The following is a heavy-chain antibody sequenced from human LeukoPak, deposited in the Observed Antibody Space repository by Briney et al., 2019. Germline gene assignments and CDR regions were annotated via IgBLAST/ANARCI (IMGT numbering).Heavy chain of an antibody. V-gene: IGHV3-23*01. CDR2: ISGSGGST. CDR3: AKVLNYYDSSGYPWYFDY. D-gene: IGHD3-22*01. CDR1: GFTFSSYA. J-gene: IGHJ4*02. Sequence: GGSLRLSCAASGFTFSSYAMSWVRQAPGEGLEWVSAISGSGGSTYYADSVKGRFTISRDNSKNTLYLQMNSLRAEDTAVYYCAKVLNYYDSSGYPWYFDYWGQGTLVTVSS.